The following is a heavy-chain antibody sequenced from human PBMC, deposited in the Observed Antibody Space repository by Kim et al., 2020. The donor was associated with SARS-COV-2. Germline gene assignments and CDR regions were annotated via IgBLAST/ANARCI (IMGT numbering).Heavy chain of an antibody. J-gene: IGHJ4*02. CDR1: GYSFTSYW. D-gene: IGHD3-10*01. Sequence: GESLKISCKGSGYSFTSYWIGWVRQMPGKGLEWMGIIYPGDSDTRYSPSFQGQVTISADKSISTAYLQWSSLKASDTAMYYCARFTMVRGVIITPGGVDYWGQGTLVTVSS. CDR2: IYPGDSDT. CDR3: ARFTMVRGVIITPGGVDY. V-gene: IGHV5-51*01.